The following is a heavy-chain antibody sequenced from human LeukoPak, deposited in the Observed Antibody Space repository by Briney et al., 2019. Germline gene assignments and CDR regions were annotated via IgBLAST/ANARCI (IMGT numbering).Heavy chain of an antibody. J-gene: IGHJ4*02. Sequence: GGSLRLSCAASGFTFSSYGMHWVRQAPGKGLEWVAVISYDGSNKYYADSVKGRFTISRDNSKNTLYLQMNSLRAEDTAVYYCAKEVYYDSSGYPDYWGQGTLVTVSS. D-gene: IGHD3-22*01. CDR1: GFTFSSYG. CDR3: AKEVYYDSSGYPDY. V-gene: IGHV3-30*18. CDR2: ISYDGSNK.